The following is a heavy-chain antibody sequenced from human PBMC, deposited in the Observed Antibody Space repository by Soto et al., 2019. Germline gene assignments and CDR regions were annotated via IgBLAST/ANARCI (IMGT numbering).Heavy chain of an antibody. CDR1: GGSFSDYY. V-gene: IGHV4-34*01. J-gene: IGHJ1*01. Sequence: QVQLQQWGAGLLKPSETLSLTCAVYGGSFSDYYWYWSWIRQPPGKGLEWIGEINRDGDTNYNPSLKSRVTMSVDTSKRQFSLRLSSVTAADTAMYYCARRRRHDSTFYYDSSGYFSAWGQGTLVTVSS. CDR2: INRDGDT. D-gene: IGHD3-22*01. CDR3: ARRRRHDSTFYYDSSGYFSA.